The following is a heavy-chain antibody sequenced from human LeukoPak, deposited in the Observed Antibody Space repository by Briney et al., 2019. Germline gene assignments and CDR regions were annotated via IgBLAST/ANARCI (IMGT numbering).Heavy chain of an antibody. V-gene: IGHV3-7*01. J-gene: IGHJ4*02. Sequence: GGSLRLSCAASGFTFSSYWMSWVRQAPGKGLEWVANIKQDGSDKYYVDSVKGRITISRDSAKNSLYLQMNSLRVEDTAVYYCARISYYDGSGYYQPFDYWGQGTLVTVSS. CDR1: GFTFSSYW. CDR2: IKQDGSDK. D-gene: IGHD3-22*01. CDR3: ARISYYDGSGYYQPFDY.